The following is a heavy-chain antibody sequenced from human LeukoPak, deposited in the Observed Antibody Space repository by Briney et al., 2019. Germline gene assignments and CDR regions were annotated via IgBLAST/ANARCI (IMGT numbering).Heavy chain of an antibody. CDR1: GYTFTGYY. Sequence: ASVKVSCKASGYTFTGYYMHWVRQAPGQGLEWMGWIDPNSGGTNYAQQFQGRVTMTRETSISTAYMELSRLRSDDTAVDYCARDGPSTVIFDYWGQGTLVTVSS. CDR2: IDPNSGGT. CDR3: ARDGPSTVIFDY. V-gene: IGHV1-2*02. D-gene: IGHD4-17*01. J-gene: IGHJ4*02.